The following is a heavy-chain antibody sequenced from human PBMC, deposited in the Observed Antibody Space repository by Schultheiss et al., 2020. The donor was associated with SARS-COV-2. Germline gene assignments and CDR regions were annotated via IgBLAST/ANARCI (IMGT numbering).Heavy chain of an antibody. V-gene: IGHV5-51*01. CDR1: GYSFTNYW. CDR2: IYPGDSYT. D-gene: IGHD2-8*01. Sequence: GESLKISCKGSGYSFTNYWIGWVRQMPGKGLEWMGIIYPGDSYTNYSPSFQGHVTISADKSISTAYLQWSSLKASDTAMYYCARHVWTTTEEPDMDVWGQGTTVTVSS. J-gene: IGHJ6*02. CDR3: ARHVWTTTEEPDMDV.